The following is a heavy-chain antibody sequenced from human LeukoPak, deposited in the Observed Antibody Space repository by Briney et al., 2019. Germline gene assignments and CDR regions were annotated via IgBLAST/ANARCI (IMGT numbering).Heavy chain of an antibody. J-gene: IGHJ3*02. CDR1: GGSFSGYY. CDR2: INHSGST. V-gene: IGHV4-34*01. Sequence: SETLSLTCAVYGGSFSGYYWSWIRQPPGKGLEWIGEINHSGSTNYNPSLKSRVTISVDTSKNQFSLKLSSVTAADTAVYYCARGDILTGYAFDIWGQGTMVTVSS. CDR3: ARGDILTGYAFDI. D-gene: IGHD3-9*01.